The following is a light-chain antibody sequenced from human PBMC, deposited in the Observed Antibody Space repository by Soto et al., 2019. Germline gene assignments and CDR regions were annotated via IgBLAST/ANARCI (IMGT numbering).Light chain of an antibody. CDR3: LLYNSAPLT. V-gene: IGKV1-27*01. Sequence: DIQMTQSPSSLSASVGDRVTINCRASQDISNSLAWYQQKPGKVPKVLFYATSILQSGVPAPFSDSGSATDFTHTISILQPEDVATYYGLLYNSAPLTFGGWTKVKI. CDR1: QDISNS. CDR2: ATS. J-gene: IGKJ4*01.